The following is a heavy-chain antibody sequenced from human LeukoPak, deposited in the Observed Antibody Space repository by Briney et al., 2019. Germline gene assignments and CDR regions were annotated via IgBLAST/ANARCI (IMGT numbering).Heavy chain of an antibody. CDR3: ARNSRLYSSSFDY. V-gene: IGHV4-4*07. J-gene: IGHJ4*02. CDR2: IYTSGST. Sequence: PSETLSLTCTVSGGSITSYYWNWIRQPAGKGLEWIGRIYTSGSTNYNPSLKSRVTMSVYTSKNQFSLKLSSVTAADTAVYYCARNSRLYSSSFDYWGQGTRVTVSS. CDR1: GGSITSYY. D-gene: IGHD6-13*01.